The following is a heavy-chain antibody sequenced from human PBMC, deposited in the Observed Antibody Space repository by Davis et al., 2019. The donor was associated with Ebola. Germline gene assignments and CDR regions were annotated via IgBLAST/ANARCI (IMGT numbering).Heavy chain of an antibody. D-gene: IGHD2-15*01. V-gene: IGHV3-43*02. J-gene: IGHJ3*02. CDR2: ISGDGGST. CDR3: AKDIRRYQPLLLHAFDI. CDR1: GFTFDDYA. Sequence: GESLKISCAASGFTFDDYAMHWVRQAPGKGLEWVSLISGDGGSTYYADSVKGRFTISRDNSKNSLYLQMNSLRTEDTALYYCAKDIRRYQPLLLHAFDIWGQGTMVTVSS.